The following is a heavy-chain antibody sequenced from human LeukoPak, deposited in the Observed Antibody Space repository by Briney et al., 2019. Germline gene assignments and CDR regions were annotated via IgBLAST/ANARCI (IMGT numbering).Heavy chain of an antibody. CDR2: ISGDGGST. CDR3: ARDVGALRVFDY. CDR1: GFTFDDYA. J-gene: IGHJ4*02. V-gene: IGHV3-43*02. D-gene: IGHD3-16*01. Sequence: GGSLRLSCAASGFTFDDYAMHWVRQAPGKGLEWVSLISGDGGSTYYADSVKGRFTISRDNSKNTLYLQMNSLRAEDTAVYYCARDVGALRVFDYWGQGTLVTVSS.